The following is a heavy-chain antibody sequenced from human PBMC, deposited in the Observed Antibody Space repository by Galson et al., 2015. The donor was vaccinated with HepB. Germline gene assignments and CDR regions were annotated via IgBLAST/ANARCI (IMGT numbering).Heavy chain of an antibody. Sequence: SLRLSCATFEFTFGDYAMSWVRQAPGQGLEWIGFIRTKAYGGTTEYAASGKGKFIISRDDSESIAYLQMNSLTSDDTAVYYCARKIASPDYDYYGLDVWGQGTTVTVS. CDR2: IRTKAYGGTT. J-gene: IGHJ6*02. CDR1: EFTFGDYA. D-gene: IGHD2/OR15-2a*01. V-gene: IGHV3-49*04. CDR3: ARKIASPDYDYYGLDV.